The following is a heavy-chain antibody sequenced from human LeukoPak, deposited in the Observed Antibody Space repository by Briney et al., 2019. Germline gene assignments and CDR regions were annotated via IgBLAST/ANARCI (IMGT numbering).Heavy chain of an antibody. CDR3: AKGGGMQFDY. CDR2: VSDTGGKI. CDR1: GFTFSSYA. J-gene: IGHJ4*02. Sequence: GGSLRLSCAASGFTFSSYAMSWVRQAPGKGLEWVSTVSDTGGKIFYADSVKGRFTISRDNSKNSLFLQMNSLSVEDTAIYYCAKGGGMQFDYWGRGTLLTVSS. D-gene: IGHD4-23*01. V-gene: IGHV3-23*01.